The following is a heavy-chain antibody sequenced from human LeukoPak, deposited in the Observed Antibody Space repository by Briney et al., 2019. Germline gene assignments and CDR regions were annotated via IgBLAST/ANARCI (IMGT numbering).Heavy chain of an antibody. CDR1: GFTFSSYA. Sequence: SGGSLRLSCAASGFTFSSYAMNWVRQAPGKGLEWVSYISSSGTTTFYAASVKGRFTVSRDNAKNSLYLQMNSLRAEDTAVYYCARGYGSGSSHIDYWGQGTLVTVSS. CDR2: ISSSGTTT. D-gene: IGHD3-10*01. V-gene: IGHV3-48*03. CDR3: ARGYGSGSSHIDY. J-gene: IGHJ4*02.